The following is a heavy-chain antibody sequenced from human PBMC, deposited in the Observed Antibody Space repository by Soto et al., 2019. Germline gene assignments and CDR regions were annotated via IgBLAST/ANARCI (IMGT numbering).Heavy chain of an antibody. V-gene: IGHV3-30-3*01. CDR3: ARESSSGIDLDH. CDR2: ISPDGSTK. CDR1: GFTFSNFA. J-gene: IGHJ4*02. Sequence: ESGGGVVQPGESLRLSCATSGFTFSNFAMHWVRQTPGKGLEWVAIISPDGSTKSYTGSVKGRFSISRDNSRNTLYLQMYTLRVVDVGVFYCARESSSGIDLDHWGQGTLVTVSS. D-gene: IGHD3-3*01.